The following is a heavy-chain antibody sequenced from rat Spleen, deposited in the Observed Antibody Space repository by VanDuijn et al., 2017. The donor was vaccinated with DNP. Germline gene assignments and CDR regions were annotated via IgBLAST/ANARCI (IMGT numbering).Heavy chain of an antibody. CDR1: GFTFSDYA. CDR3: ARHGRRVFDY. CDR2: ISYDGTRT. J-gene: IGHJ2*01. Sequence: EVQLVESGGGLVQPGRSLRLSCAASGFTFSDYAMAWVRQAPKKGLEWVTTISYDGTRTYYRDSVMGRFTISRDDAKSTLYLQMDSLRSEDTATYYCARHGRRVFDYWGQGVMVTVSS. V-gene: IGHV5-17*01. D-gene: IGHD1-11*01.